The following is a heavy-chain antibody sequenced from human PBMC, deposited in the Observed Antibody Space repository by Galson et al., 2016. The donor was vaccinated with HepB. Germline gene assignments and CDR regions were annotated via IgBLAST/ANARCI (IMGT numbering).Heavy chain of an antibody. Sequence: SLRLSCAASGFTLSNYWVHWVRQSPGKGLVWVSRMNPDGTTINYGDSVRGRLTISRDSAKNTVYLQMNSLRVEDKAMYYCARDMFGEYDQWVQGTLVTVSS. D-gene: IGHD3-10*02. CDR3: ARDMFGEYDQ. V-gene: IGHV3-74*01. CDR2: MNPDGTTI. CDR1: GFTLSNYW. J-gene: IGHJ4*02.